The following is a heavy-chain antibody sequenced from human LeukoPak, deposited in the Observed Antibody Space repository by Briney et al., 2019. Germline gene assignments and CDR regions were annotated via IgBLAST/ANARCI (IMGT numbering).Heavy chain of an antibody. J-gene: IGHJ3*02. CDR1: GYTFTGYY. CDR3: ARDLWIDYGDPNDAFDI. D-gene: IGHD4-17*01. CDR2: INAGNGNT. V-gene: IGHV1-3*01. Sequence: ASVKVSCKASGYTFTGYYMHWVRQAPGQGLEWMGWINAGNGNTKYSQKFQGRVTITRDTSASTAYMELSSLRSEDTAVYYCARDLWIDYGDPNDAFDIWGQGTMVTVSS.